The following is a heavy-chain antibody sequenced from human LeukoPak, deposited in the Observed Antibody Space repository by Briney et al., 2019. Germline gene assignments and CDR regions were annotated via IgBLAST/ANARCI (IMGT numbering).Heavy chain of an antibody. CDR3: ARTRRIGNWFDP. CDR1: GYTFTGYY. J-gene: IGHJ5*02. V-gene: IGHV1-2*02. D-gene: IGHD2-21*01. Sequence: ASVKVSCKASGYTFTGYYMHWVRQAPGQGLEWMGWINPNSGGTNYAQRFQGRVTMTRDTSISTAYMELSRLRSDDTAVYYCARTRRIGNWFDPWGQGTLVTVSS. CDR2: INPNSGGT.